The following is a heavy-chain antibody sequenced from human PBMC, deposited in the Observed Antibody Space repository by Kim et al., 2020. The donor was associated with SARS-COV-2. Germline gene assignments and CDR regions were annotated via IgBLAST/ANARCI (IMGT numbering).Heavy chain of an antibody. CDR3: ARGPYYDFWSGYSPVGGIDP. CDR2: INHSGST. J-gene: IGHJ5*02. D-gene: IGHD3-3*01. Sequence: SETLSLTCAVYGGSFSGYYWSWIRQPPGKGLEWIGEINHSGSTNYNPSLKSRVTISVDTSKNQFSLKLSSVTAADTAVYYCARGPYYDFWSGYSPVGGIDPWGQGTLVTVSS. V-gene: IGHV4-34*01. CDR1: GGSFSGYY.